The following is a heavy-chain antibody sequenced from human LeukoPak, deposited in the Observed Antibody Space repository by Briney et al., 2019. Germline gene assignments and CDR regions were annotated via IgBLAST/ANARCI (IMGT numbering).Heavy chain of an antibody. Sequence: ASVKVSRKASGYTFTSYDINWVRQATGQGLEWMGWINAGNGNTKYSQKFQGRVTITRDTSASTAYMELSSLRSEDTVVYYCARDGASTAAAFYFYYYGMDVWGQGTTVT. V-gene: IGHV1-3*01. J-gene: IGHJ6*02. CDR3: ARDGASTAAAFYFYYYGMDV. CDR1: GYTFTSYD. D-gene: IGHD6-13*01. CDR2: INAGNGNT.